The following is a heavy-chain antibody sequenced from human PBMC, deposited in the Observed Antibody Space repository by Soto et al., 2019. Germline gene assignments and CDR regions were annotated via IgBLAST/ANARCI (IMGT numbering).Heavy chain of an antibody. CDR1: GGSIPSGDYY. Sequence: VQLQESGPGLVKPSQTLSLTCTVSGGSIPSGDYYWSWIRQPPGKVLAWMGSIYYSGRTYYNPSLKSRVTISVDTSKSQFSLKVSSVTAADTAVYYCARGESAIFGVDIANWFDPWGPGTLVIVSS. D-gene: IGHD3-3*01. V-gene: IGHV4-30-4*01. CDR2: IYYSGRT. CDR3: ARGESAIFGVDIANWFDP. J-gene: IGHJ5*02.